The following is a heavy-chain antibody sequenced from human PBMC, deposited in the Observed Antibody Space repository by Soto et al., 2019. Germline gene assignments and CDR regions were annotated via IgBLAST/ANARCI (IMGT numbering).Heavy chain of an antibody. Sequence: QVQLVQSGAEVKMPGSSVRVSCEASGGSFSKYGISWVRQAPGQGLEWMGGIIPMFGIGNYAEKYLDRVTLTADESTSTSHMELSILGPEDTAMYVCARGYRETCFYDMDVWGQGTMVTVSS. D-gene: IGHD1-20*01. J-gene: IGHJ6*02. CDR2: IIPMFGIG. V-gene: IGHV1-69*01. CDR3: ARGYRETCFYDMDV. CDR1: GGSFSKYG.